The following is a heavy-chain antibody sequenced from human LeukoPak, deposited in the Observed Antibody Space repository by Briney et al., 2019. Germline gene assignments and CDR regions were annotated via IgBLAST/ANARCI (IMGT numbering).Heavy chain of an antibody. CDR2: ISGSGGST. D-gene: IGHD4-17*01. J-gene: IGHJ4*02. V-gene: IGHV3-23*01. Sequence: GGSLRLSCAASGFTFSSYAMSWVRQAPGKGLEWVSTISGSGGSTYYADSVKGRFTISRDNSKNTLYLQMNSLRDEDTAVYYCAKDDPPKRYGVSTRTFDHWGQGTLVTVSS. CDR1: GFTFSSYA. CDR3: AKDDPPKRYGVSTRTFDH.